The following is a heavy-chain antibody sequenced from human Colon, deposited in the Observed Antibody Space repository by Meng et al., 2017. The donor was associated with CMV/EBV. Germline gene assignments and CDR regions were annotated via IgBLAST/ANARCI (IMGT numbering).Heavy chain of an antibody. D-gene: IGHD1-26*01. J-gene: IGHJ6*02. Sequence: SVTVSCKASGGTFTSQTISWVRHTPGQGLEWMGRIIPALDVTHYAQKFQGRVTITADKSSSTAYMDLSSLRSEDTAVYYCARDFGVGSTTSYDYYGLDVWGQGTTVTVSS. CDR1: GGTFTSQT. CDR2: IIPALDVT. CDR3: ARDFGVGSTTSYDYYGLDV. V-gene: IGHV1-69*02.